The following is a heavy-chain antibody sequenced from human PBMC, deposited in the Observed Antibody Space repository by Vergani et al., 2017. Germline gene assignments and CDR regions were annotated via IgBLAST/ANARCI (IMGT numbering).Heavy chain of an antibody. D-gene: IGHD3-3*01. CDR1: GGSISSYY. CDR3: ARGYDFWSGYYYYYMDV. V-gene: IGHV4-59*01. J-gene: IGHJ6*03. Sequence: QVQLQESGPGLVKPSETLSLTCTVSGGSISSYYWSWIRQPPGKGLEWIGYIYYSGSTNYNPSLKSRVTISVDPSKNQFSLKLSSVTAADTAVYYCARGYDFWSGYYYYYMDVWGKGTTVTVSS. CDR2: IYYSGST.